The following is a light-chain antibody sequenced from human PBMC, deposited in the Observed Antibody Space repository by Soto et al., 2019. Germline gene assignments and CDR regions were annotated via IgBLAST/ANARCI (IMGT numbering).Light chain of an antibody. J-gene: IGKJ2*01. V-gene: IGKV1-33*01. CDR2: DAS. Sequence: DIQMTQSPSSLSASVGDRVTITCQASQDISNYLNWYQQKPGKAPKLLIYDASNLETGVPSRFSGSGSGTDFTFTISSLQPEDIVTYYCQKYDNLPYTFGQGTKGDIK. CDR3: QKYDNLPYT. CDR1: QDISNY.